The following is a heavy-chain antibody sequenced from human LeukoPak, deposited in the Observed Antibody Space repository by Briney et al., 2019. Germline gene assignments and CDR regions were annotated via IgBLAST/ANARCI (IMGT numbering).Heavy chain of an antibody. CDR3: ARAAKRTFDI. V-gene: IGHV3-7*03. J-gene: IGHJ3*02. CDR2: IKEDGSQK. D-gene: IGHD6-25*01. CDR1: GFCFSDYW. Sequence: GGSLRLSCAASGFCFSDYWMSWGRQAPGKGLEWVANIKEDGSQKFYLDSMKGRFTISRDNAKNSLYLQMNSLRAEDTALYYCARAAKRTFDIWGQGTMVTVSS.